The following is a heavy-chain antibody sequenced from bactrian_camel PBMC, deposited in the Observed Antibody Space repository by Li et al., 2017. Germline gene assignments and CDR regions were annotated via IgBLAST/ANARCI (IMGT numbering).Heavy chain of an antibody. CDR3: TRDRGLAVPAGSFDY. V-gene: IGHV3S6*01. J-gene: IGHJ6*01. Sequence: VESGGGLVQPGGSLRLSCAASGFTFSRAWMTWVRQPPGKGLEWVSTIKPDGSDTYYPDSVKGRFTISRDNAKNTVYLQMNSLKSEDTAMYYCTRDRGLAVPAGSFDYWAQGTQVTVS. CDR1: GFTFSRAW. D-gene: IGHD6*01. CDR2: IKPDGSDT.